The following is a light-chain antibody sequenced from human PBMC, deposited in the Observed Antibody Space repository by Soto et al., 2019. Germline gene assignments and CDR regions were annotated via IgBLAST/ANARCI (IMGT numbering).Light chain of an antibody. Sequence: DIQMTQSPSTLSASVGDRVTITCRASQSISPWLAWYQQKPGKAPKILIYKASSLESGVPSRFSGSESGTEFTFTISSLQPDDFATYYCQQYKSYSRTFGQGTKLEIK. CDR2: KAS. V-gene: IGKV1-5*03. CDR1: QSISPW. J-gene: IGKJ2*01. CDR3: QQYKSYSRT.